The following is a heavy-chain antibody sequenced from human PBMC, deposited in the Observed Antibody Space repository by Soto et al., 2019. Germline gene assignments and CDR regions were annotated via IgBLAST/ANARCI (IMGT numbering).Heavy chain of an antibody. V-gene: IGHV4-59*01. CDR1: GGSISSYY. Sequence: SETLSLTCTVSGGSISSYYWSWIRQPPGKGLEWIGYIYYSGSTNYNPSLKSRVTISVDTSKNQFSLKLSSVTAADTAVYYCARESRGSGWYSIPGELDYWGQGTLVTVSS. CDR3: ARESRGSGWYSIPGELDY. D-gene: IGHD6-19*01. CDR2: IYYSGST. J-gene: IGHJ4*02.